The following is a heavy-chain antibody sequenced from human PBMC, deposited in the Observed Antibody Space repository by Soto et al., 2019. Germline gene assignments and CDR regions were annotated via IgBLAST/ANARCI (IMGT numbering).Heavy chain of an antibody. J-gene: IGHJ4*02. CDR3: AKPRGYYVSSGYPTPDY. CDR2: ISSSSGTI. D-gene: IGHD3-22*01. CDR1: GFTFSGYN. Sequence: PGGSLRLSCAASGFTFSGYNMNWVRQAPGKGLEWVSYISSSSGTIYYADSVKGRFTISRDNAKNSLYLQMNSQRAEDTAVYYCAKPRGYYVSSGYPTPDYWGQGTLVTVSX. V-gene: IGHV3-48*01.